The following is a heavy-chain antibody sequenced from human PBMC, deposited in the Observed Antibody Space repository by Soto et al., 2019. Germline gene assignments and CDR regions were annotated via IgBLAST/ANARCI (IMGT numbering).Heavy chain of an antibody. CDR3: ARNIYSGYDYYGMDV. V-gene: IGHV3-30-3*01. Sequence: GGSLRLSCAASGFTFDEYAMHWVRQAPGKGLEWVAVISYDGSNKYYADSVKGRFTISRDNSKNTLYLQMNSLRAEDTAVYYCARNIYSGYDYYGMDVWGQGTTVTVSS. CDR2: ISYDGSNK. CDR1: GFTFDEYA. J-gene: IGHJ6*02. D-gene: IGHD1-26*01.